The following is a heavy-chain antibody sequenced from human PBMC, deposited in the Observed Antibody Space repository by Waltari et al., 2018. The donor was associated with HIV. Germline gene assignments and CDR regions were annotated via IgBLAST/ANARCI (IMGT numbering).Heavy chain of an antibody. J-gene: IGHJ6*02. Sequence: QVQLVQSGAEVKKPGASVKVSCKASGSTFTGYYMHWERQALGQGLEWRRCICTNSGDTNYARKCQGRVTMTRETAISTAYMELSRWRSDDTAVYDGARDRARTRDYYYYGMDVWGQGTTVTVSS. CDR1: GSTFTGYY. CDR2: ICTNSGDT. D-gene: IGHD1-7*01. V-gene: IGHV1-2*02. CDR3: ARDRARTRDYYYYGMDV.